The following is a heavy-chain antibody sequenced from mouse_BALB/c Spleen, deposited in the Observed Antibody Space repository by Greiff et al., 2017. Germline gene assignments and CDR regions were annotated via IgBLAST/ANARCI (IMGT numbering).Heavy chain of an antibody. CDR3: ANYGNSAWFAY. V-gene: IGHV14-3*02. CDR2: IDPANGNT. J-gene: IGHJ3*01. D-gene: IGHD2-1*01. CDR1: GFNIKDTY. Sequence: VQLQQSGAELVKPGASVKLSCTASGFNIKDTYMHWVKQRPEQGLEWIGRIDPANGNTKYDPKFQGKATITADTSSNTAYLQLSSLTSEDTAVYYCANYGNSAWFAYWGQGTLVTVSA.